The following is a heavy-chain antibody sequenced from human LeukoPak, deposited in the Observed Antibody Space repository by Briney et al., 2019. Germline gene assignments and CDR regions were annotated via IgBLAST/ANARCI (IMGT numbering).Heavy chain of an antibody. Sequence: SETLSLTCAVYGGSFSGYYWSWIRQPPGKGLEWIGEINHSGSTNYNLSLKSRVTISVDTSKNRFSLKLSSVTAADTAVYYCALPGYSSSRTLDYWGQGTLVTVSS. CDR3: ALPGYSSSRTLDY. D-gene: IGHD6-13*01. CDR2: INHSGST. V-gene: IGHV4-34*01. J-gene: IGHJ4*02. CDR1: GGSFSGYY.